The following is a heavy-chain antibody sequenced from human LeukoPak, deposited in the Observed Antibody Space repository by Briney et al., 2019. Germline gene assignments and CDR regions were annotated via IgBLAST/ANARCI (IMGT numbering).Heavy chain of an antibody. D-gene: IGHD1-1*01. Sequence: SETLSLTCAVYGGSFSGYYWSWIRQPPGKGLEWIGEINHSGSTNYNPSLKSRVTISVDTSKNQFSLKLSSVTAADTAVHYCARAPERCDFDYWGQGTLVTVSS. CDR3: ARAPERCDFDY. V-gene: IGHV4-34*01. J-gene: IGHJ4*02. CDR2: INHSGST. CDR1: GGSFSGYY.